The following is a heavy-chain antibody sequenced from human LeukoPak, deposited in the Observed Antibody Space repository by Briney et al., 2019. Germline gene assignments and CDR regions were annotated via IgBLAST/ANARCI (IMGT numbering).Heavy chain of an antibody. J-gene: IGHJ5*02. V-gene: IGHV3-11*04. CDR1: GFTFRDYY. CDR3: ARVYYASWSGQPLSQHWLDP. D-gene: IGHD3-3*01. Sequence: PGGSLRLPCTASGFTFRDYYVTWIRQAPGKGLEWVSYIRSTGSSTAYADSVKGRFAISRDNAKNSLYLQMNGLRVEDTAVYYCARVYYASWSGQPLSQHWLDPWGQGTLVTVSS. CDR2: IRSTGSST.